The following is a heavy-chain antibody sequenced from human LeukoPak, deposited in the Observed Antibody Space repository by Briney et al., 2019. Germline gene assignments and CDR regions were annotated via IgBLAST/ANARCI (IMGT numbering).Heavy chain of an antibody. CDR1: GGSISSYY. D-gene: IGHD1-26*01. CDR3: ARGLSTEPYYYYGMDV. CDR2: IYYGGST. J-gene: IGHJ6*02. Sequence: SETLSLTCTVSGGSISSYYWSWIRQPPGKGLEWIGYIYYGGSTNYNPSLKSRVTISVDTSKNQFSLKLSSVAAADTGVYYCARGLSTEPYYYYGMDVWGQGTTVTVSS. V-gene: IGHV4-59*01.